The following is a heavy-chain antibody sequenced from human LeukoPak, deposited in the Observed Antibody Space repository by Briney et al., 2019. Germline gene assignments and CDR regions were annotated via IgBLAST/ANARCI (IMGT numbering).Heavy chain of an antibody. CDR2: IYDSGST. V-gene: IGHV4-59*01. D-gene: IGHD3-3*02. CDR1: GGSLSSYY. Sequence: SETLSLTCTVSGGSLSSYYWSWIREPPGKGLEWIGYIYDSGSTNYNPSLKSRVTISLDTSKNQFSLKVSSVTAADTAIYYCARDVSAPGYYGMDVWGQGTMVTVSS. J-gene: IGHJ6*02. CDR3: ARDVSAPGYYGMDV.